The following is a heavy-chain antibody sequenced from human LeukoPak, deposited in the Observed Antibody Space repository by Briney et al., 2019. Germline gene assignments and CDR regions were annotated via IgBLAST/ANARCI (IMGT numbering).Heavy chain of an antibody. Sequence: SVKVSCKASGGTCSSYAISWVRQAPGQGLEWMGRIIPILGIANYAQKFQGRVTITADKSTSTAYMELSSLRSEDTAVYYCAREHSRILVVIANTALDYWGQGTLVTVSS. V-gene: IGHV1-69*04. D-gene: IGHD2-21*01. CDR3: AREHSRILVVIANTALDY. CDR2: IIPILGIA. CDR1: GGTCSSYA. J-gene: IGHJ4*02.